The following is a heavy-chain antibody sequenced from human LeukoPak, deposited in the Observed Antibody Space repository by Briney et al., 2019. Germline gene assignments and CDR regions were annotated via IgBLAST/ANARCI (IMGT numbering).Heavy chain of an antibody. CDR1: GGSFSGYY. J-gene: IGHJ6*02. V-gene: IGHV4-34*01. Sequence: SETLSLTCAVYGGSFSGYYCSWIRQPPGKGLECIGEINHSGSANYNPSLKSRVTISVDTSKNQFSLKLSSVTAADTAVYYCARGGQLEPNDYYYYGMDVWGQGTTVTVSS. CDR2: INHSGSA. D-gene: IGHD1-1*01. CDR3: ARGGQLEPNDYYYYGMDV.